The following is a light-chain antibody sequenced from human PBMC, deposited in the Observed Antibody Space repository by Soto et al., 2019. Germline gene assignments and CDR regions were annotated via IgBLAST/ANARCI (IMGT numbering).Light chain of an antibody. CDR1: QSVWKY. CDR3: QQRQFWPPLT. Sequence: EVVLTQSPATLSLSPGDRATLSCRASQSVWKYLAWYQQKPGQAPRLLIYDASNRATGIPARFIGSGSGTAFTITISSLEPEDSAVYFCQQRQFWPPLTFGGGTKVEIK. V-gene: IGKV3-11*01. J-gene: IGKJ4*01. CDR2: DAS.